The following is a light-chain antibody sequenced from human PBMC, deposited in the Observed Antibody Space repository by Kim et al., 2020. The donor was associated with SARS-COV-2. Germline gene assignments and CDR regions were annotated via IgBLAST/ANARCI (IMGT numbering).Light chain of an antibody. J-gene: IGLJ3*02. V-gene: IGLV6-57*03. Sequence: GKTGTISCTRSSGSIASSYVQWFQQRPASAPTTVIYEDHHRPSGVPDRFSGSTDRSSNSASLTISGLEFEDEADYYCQSYDNTNWVLGGGTKVTVL. CDR2: EDH. CDR3: QSYDNTNWV. CDR1: SGSIASSY.